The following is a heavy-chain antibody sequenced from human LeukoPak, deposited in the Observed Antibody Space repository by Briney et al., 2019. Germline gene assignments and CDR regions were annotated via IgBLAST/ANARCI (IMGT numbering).Heavy chain of an antibody. CDR2: ISGSGGST. CDR3: AKDRQWPMTREADAFDI. Sequence: GGSLRLSCAASGFTFSSYAMSWVRQAPGKGLEWVSAISGSGGSTYYADSVKGRFTISRDNSKNTLYLQMNSLRAEDTAVYYCAKDRQWPMTREADAFDIWGQGTMVTVSS. V-gene: IGHV3-23*01. D-gene: IGHD6-19*01. J-gene: IGHJ3*02. CDR1: GFTFSSYA.